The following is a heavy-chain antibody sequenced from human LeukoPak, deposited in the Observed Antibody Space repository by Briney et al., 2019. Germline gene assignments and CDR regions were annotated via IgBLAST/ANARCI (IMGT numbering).Heavy chain of an antibody. CDR3: ARHTLGIAAAGKWFDP. Sequence: KPSETLSLTCAVYGGSFSGYYWSWIRQPPGKGLEWIGEINHSGSTNYNPSLKSRVTISVDTSKNQFSLKLSSVTAADTAVYYCARHTLGIAAAGKWFDPWGQGTLVTVSS. CDR1: GGSFSGYY. J-gene: IGHJ5*02. CDR2: INHSGST. D-gene: IGHD6-13*01. V-gene: IGHV4-34*01.